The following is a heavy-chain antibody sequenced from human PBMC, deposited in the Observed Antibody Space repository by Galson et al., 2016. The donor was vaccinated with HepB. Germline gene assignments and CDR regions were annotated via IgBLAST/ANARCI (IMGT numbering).Heavy chain of an antibody. D-gene: IGHD3-16*01. CDR2: IKKDGSQK. J-gene: IGHJ3*02. Sequence: SLRLSCAASGFTFGDYVMNWFRQAPGKGLEWVANIKKDGSQKEYADSGKGRFTISRDNAKNSMYLQMNNLRVDDTAVYFCSRDPGEDAWGAFDMWGQGHLSPSL. V-gene: IGHV3-7*03. CDR3: SRDPGEDAWGAFDM. CDR1: GFTFGDYV.